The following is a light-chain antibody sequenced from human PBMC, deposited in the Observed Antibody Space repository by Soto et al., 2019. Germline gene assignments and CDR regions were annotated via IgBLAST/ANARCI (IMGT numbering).Light chain of an antibody. CDR2: EVT. CDR3: NSYEGSNNLV. V-gene: IGLV2-8*01. Sequence: QSALTQPPSASGSTGESVTISCTGTTSDVGAYNSVSWYQQHPGRAPKLLISEVTKRPSGVPDRFSGSKSGNTASLTVSGLQAEDEADYYCNSYEGSNNLVFCGGTKLTVL. CDR1: TSDVGAYNS. J-gene: IGLJ2*01.